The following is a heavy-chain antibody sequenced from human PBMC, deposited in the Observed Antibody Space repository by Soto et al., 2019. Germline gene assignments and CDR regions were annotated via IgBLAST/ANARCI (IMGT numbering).Heavy chain of an antibody. Sequence: QVQLVESGGGVVQPGRSLSLSCAASGFTFSNYGMQWFRQAPGKGLERVAVIWHDGTNQYYGDSVKGRFTISRDNSNNTLYLQLNSLRAEYTAVYYCARERGQIDSWGQGTLVTVSS. CDR3: ARERGQIDS. V-gene: IGHV3-33*01. CDR2: IWHDGTNQ. J-gene: IGHJ4*02. CDR1: GFTFSNYG.